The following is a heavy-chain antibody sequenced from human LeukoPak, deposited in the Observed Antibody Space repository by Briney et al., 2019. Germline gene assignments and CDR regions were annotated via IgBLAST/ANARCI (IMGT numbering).Heavy chain of an antibody. D-gene: IGHD1-14*01. V-gene: IGHV3-11*04. CDR3: ARGSLTGEYGMDV. Sequence: GGSLRLSCAASGFTFTNAWMSWVRQAPGKGLEWVSYISASGRTIYYADSVKGRFTISRDNAKNSLYLQMNSLRAEDTAVYYCARGSLTGEYGMDVWGQGTTVTVYS. J-gene: IGHJ6*02. CDR2: ISASGRTI. CDR1: GFTFTNAW.